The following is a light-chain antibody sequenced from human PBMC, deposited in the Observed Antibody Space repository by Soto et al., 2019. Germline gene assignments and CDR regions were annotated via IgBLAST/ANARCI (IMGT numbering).Light chain of an antibody. CDR2: GNS. Sequence: QSVLTQPPSVSGTPGQRVTISCSGSSSNFGKGIVSWYQHLPGRAPKVVVYGNSQRPLGVPVRFSGSKSATSASLAISGLLPEDEADYYCAAWDAGLFVFGSGTKVTVL. V-gene: IGLV1-44*01. CDR1: SSNFGKGI. J-gene: IGLJ1*01. CDR3: AAWDAGLFV.